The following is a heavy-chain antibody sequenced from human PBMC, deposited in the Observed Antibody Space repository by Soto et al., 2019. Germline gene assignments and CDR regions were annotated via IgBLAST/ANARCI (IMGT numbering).Heavy chain of an antibody. CDR2: ISPNSGRP. D-gene: IGHD3-3*01. V-gene: IGHV1-18*04. Sequence: QVQLVQSGAEVKRPGASVKVSCKASGYTFTKYDISWVRQAPGQRLEWLGLISPNSGRPSYAQKFEGRVTMTTDTSTTTAYLELRSLRSDDTAVYYCVRQYYDFWTDYPDFDYWGQGTLVTVSS. J-gene: IGHJ4*02. CDR3: VRQYYDFWTDYPDFDY. CDR1: GYTFTKYD.